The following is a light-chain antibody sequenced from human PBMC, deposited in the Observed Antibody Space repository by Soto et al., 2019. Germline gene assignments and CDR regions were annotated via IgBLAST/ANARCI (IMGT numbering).Light chain of an antibody. CDR1: QSVSSSY. Sequence: EIVMTQSPATLSVSPGEIATLSCRASQSVSSSYLAWYQQKPGQAPRLLIYGASSRATGIPDRFSGSGSGTEFTLTISSLQPDDFATYYCQQYNSYWTFGQGTKVDIK. J-gene: IGKJ1*01. CDR2: GAS. V-gene: IGKV3-20*01. CDR3: QQYNSYWT.